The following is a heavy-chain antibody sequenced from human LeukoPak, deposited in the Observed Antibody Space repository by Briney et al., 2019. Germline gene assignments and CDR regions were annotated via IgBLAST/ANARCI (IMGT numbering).Heavy chain of an antibody. CDR3: AGNGFRTYCGDGCYSDYMDV. D-gene: IGHD2-21*02. V-gene: IGHV4-59*02. CDR1: GGSVSGDS. J-gene: IGHJ6*03. CDR2: IYYTGGT. Sequence: SETLSLTCTVSGGSVSGDSWAWIRQPAGKGLEWIGYIYYTGGTNYNPSLKSRVAMSVDTSKNQFSLKLTSVTAADTAVYYCAGNGFRTYCGDGCYSDYMDVWGQGTTVTVAS.